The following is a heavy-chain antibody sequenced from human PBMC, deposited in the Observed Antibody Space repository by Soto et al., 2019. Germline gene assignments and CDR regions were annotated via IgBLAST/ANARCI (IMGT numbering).Heavy chain of an antibody. V-gene: IGHV3-66*01. CDR3: ASYPSSYGLPS. D-gene: IGHD1-26*01. J-gene: IGHJ4*02. CDR2: IYSGGST. CDR1: GFTVSSNY. Sequence: PGGSLRLSCAASGFTVSSNYMSWVRQAPGKGLEWVSVIYSGGSTYYADSVKGRFTISRDNSKNTLYLQMNSLRAEDTAVYYCASYPSSYGLPSWGEGTLVTVSS.